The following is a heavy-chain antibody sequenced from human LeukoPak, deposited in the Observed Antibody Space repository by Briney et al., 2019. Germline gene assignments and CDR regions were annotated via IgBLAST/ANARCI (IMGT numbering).Heavy chain of an antibody. J-gene: IGHJ4*02. Sequence: SETLSLTCTVSGGSISNNSYYWGWIRQPPGKGLEWIGRIYYGGSSYYNPSLKSRVTISVDTSKNQFSLKLSSVTAADTAVYYCAREGTTGGDYFLDYWGQGTLVTVSS. CDR1: GGSISNNSYY. D-gene: IGHD4-17*01. V-gene: IGHV4-39*02. CDR2: IYYGGSS. CDR3: AREGTTGGDYFLDY.